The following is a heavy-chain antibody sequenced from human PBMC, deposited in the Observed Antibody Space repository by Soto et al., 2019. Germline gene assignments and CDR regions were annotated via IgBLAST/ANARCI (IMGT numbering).Heavy chain of an antibody. CDR1: GGSISTYY. Sequence: QVQLQESGPGLVKPSETLSLTYTVSGGSISTYYWSWIRQSPGKGLEWIGYIFYSDNTNYNPSLRSRVTISVDTSKSQFSLKLTSVTAADTAVYYCARGGETYYDFWSGFSPIDYWGQGALVTVSS. V-gene: IGHV4-59*01. J-gene: IGHJ4*02. CDR2: IFYSDNT. D-gene: IGHD3-3*01. CDR3: ARGGETYYDFWSGFSPIDY.